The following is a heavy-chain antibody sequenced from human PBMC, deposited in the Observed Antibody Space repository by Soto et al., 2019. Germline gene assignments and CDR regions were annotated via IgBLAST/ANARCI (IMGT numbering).Heavy chain of an antibody. CDR1: GFTFSIYG. D-gene: IGHD3-22*01. CDR2: IWYDGSNK. J-gene: IGHJ6*02. V-gene: IGHV3-33*01. CDR3: ARERGYYYDSSGYYHYYYYGMDV. Sequence: PGGSLRLSCAASGFTFSIYGMHWVRQAPGMGLERVAVIWYDGSNKYYADSVKGRFTISRDNSKNTLYLQMNSLRAEDTAVYYCARERGYYYDSSGYYHYYYYGMDVWGQGTTVTVS.